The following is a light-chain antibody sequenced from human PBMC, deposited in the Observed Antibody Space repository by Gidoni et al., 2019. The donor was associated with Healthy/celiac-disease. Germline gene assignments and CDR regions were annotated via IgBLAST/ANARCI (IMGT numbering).Light chain of an antibody. CDR2: SNN. CDR1: SSNIGSNT. CDR3: AAWDDSLNGPV. Sequence: VLTQPPSASGTPGQRVTISCSGSSSNIGSNTVNWYQQLPGTAPKLLIYSNNQRPSGVPDRFSASKSGTSASLAISGLQSEDEADYYCAAWDDSLNGPVFGGGTKLTVL. J-gene: IGLJ2*01. V-gene: IGLV1-44*01.